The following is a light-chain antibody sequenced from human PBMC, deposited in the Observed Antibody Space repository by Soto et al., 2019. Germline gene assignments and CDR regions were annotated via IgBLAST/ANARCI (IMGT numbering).Light chain of an antibody. CDR2: AAS. CDR3: QQTYSIPVT. J-gene: IGKJ1*01. V-gene: IGKV1-39*01. CDR1: QSINTH. Sequence: DIQMTQSPSSVSASVGDRVTITCRASQSINTHLNWYHQKPGEAPKFLIYAASSLQSGVPSRFSGSGSGTDFTLTITSLQPEDFATYYCQQTYSIPVTFGQGTKVDVK.